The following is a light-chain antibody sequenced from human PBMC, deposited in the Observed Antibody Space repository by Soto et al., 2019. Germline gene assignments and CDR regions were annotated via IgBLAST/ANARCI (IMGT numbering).Light chain of an antibody. V-gene: IGKV1-13*02. CDR1: QDIGSS. J-gene: IGKJ4*01. Sequence: IQLTQSPSSLSASVGDTITITCRASQDIGSSLAWYQQRPGNAPKLLLRYASNLEAGVPSRFGGSGSGTDFTLTISSLRPDDFATYYCQQFNSFPLTFGGGTNVQIQ. CDR3: QQFNSFPLT. CDR2: YAS.